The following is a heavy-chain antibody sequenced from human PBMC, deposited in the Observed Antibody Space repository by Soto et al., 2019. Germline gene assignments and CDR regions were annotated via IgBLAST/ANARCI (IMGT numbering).Heavy chain of an antibody. D-gene: IGHD3-10*01. CDR1: GFSFSTSGVG. V-gene: IGHV2-5*02. J-gene: IGHJ5*02. Sequence: QITLKESGPTLVKPTQTLTLTCTFSGFSFSTSGVGVGWIRQPPGKALEWLALIYWDDDKRYSPSLKSRLTITXXTXKIXVVLTMTNMDPVDTATYYCAHHSSGSYYVSDGFDPWGQGTLVTVSS. CDR2: IYWDDDK. CDR3: AHHSSGSYYVSDGFDP.